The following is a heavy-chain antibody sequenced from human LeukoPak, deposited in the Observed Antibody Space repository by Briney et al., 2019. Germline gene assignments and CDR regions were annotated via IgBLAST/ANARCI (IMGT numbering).Heavy chain of an antibody. CDR3: ANYDSSGHDAFDI. V-gene: IGHV7-4-1*02. Sequence: ASVKVSCKASGYTFTSYGISWVRQAPGQGLEWMGWINTNTGNPTYAQGFTGRFVFSLDTSVSTAYLQISSLKAEDTAVYYCANYDSSGHDAFDIWGQGTMVTVSS. J-gene: IGHJ3*02. D-gene: IGHD3-22*01. CDR1: GYTFTSYG. CDR2: INTNTGNP.